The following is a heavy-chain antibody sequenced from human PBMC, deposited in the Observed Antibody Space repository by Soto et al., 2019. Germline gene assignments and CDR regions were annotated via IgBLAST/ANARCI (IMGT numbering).Heavy chain of an antibody. D-gene: IGHD2-15*01. CDR1: SYSITNGYH. J-gene: IGHJ4*02. Sequence: PSETLSLTCAVSSYSITNGYHWGWIRQPPGKGLEWMGSIFHTGKPYYNPSLKSRVAISADTSKNQFSLKLLSVTAADTAVYYCARVLGRPGCHFDYWGQGTLVTVSS. V-gene: IGHV4-38-2*01. CDR3: ARVLGRPGCHFDY. CDR2: IFHTGKP.